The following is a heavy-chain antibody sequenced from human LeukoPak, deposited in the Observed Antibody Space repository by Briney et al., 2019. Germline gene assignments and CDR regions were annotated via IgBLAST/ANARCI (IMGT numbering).Heavy chain of an antibody. CDR1: GFTFSDHF. J-gene: IGHJ3*01. CDR3: ARDPMYNGGNSGAFDF. V-gene: IGHV3-11*01. D-gene: IGHD4-23*01. CDR2: ISGNGAT. Sequence: GGSLRLSCAASGFTFSDHFMTWIRQAPGKGLEWISYISGNGATYYADSVKGRFTIPRDNAQNSLWLQMSSLRAEDTAVYYCARDPMYNGGNSGAFDFWGQGTLVTVSP.